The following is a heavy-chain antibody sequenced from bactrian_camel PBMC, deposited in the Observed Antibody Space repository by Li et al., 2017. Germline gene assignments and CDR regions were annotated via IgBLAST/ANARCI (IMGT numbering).Heavy chain of an antibody. CDR3: ARTNEYSERIAAGPTI. V-gene: IGHV3S40*01. CDR1: GYTYNSNV. J-gene: IGHJ4*01. CDR2: VYTGGSGPT. D-gene: IGHD4*01. Sequence: VQLVESGGGSVQPGGSLRLSCVVSGYTYNSNVMGWFRQAPGKEREGVATVYTGGSGPTYYADSVKGRFPISRDNAENTVYLQMDSLKAEDTALYYCARTNEYSERIAAGPTIWGQGTQVTVS.